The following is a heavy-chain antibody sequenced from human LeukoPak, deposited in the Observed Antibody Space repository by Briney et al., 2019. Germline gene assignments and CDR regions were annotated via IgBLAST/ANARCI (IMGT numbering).Heavy chain of an antibody. V-gene: IGHV4-59*01. CDR3: ARDIRYSVGAMLPGDFDY. Sequence: SETLSLTCTVSGGSISSYYWSWIRQPPGKGLEWIGYIYYSGSTNYNPSLKSRVTISVDTSKNQFSLKLSSVTAADTAVYYCARDIRYSVGAMLPGDFDYWGQGTLVTVSS. CDR2: IYYSGST. J-gene: IGHJ4*02. D-gene: IGHD1-26*01. CDR1: GGSISSYY.